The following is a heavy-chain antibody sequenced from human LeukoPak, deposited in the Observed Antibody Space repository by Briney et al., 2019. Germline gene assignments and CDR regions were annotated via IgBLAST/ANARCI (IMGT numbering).Heavy chain of an antibody. CDR3: ARTARGYSYGFNAYPLGY. Sequence: SVKVSCKASGGTFSSYAISWVRQAPGQGLEWMGGIIPIFGTANYAQKFQGRVTITTDESTSTAYMELSSLRSEDTAVYYCARTARGYSYGFNAYPLGYWGQGTLVTVSS. CDR2: IIPIFGTA. J-gene: IGHJ4*02. CDR1: GGTFSSYA. D-gene: IGHD5-18*01. V-gene: IGHV1-69*05.